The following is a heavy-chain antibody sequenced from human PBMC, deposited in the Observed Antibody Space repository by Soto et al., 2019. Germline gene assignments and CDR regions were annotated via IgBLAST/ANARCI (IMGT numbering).Heavy chain of an antibody. V-gene: IGHV3-30-3*01. CDR3: ARTYYYDSSGYYYVSPIGRTFDY. CDR1: GFTFSSYA. CDR2: ISYDGSNK. J-gene: IGHJ4*02. Sequence: GGSLRLSCAASGFTFSSYAMHWVRQAPGKGLEWVAVISYDGSNKYYADSVKGRFTISRDNSKNTLYLQMNSLRAEDTAVYYCARTYYYDSSGYYYVSPIGRTFDYWGQGTLVTVSS. D-gene: IGHD3-22*01.